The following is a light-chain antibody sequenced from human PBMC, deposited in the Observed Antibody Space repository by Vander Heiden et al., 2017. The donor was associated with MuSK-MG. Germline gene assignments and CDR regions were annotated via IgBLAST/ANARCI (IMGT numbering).Light chain of an antibody. J-gene: IGKJ4*01. CDR1: QGVGNW. Sequence: DIQMTQSPSSVSASVGDRVSITCRASQGVGNWLAWYQQKLGKAPQRLMYAVASLQSGVPSRFSGSGSGTDFTLTISSLQPEDIATYYCQQANSFPLTFGGGTEVQIK. CDR2: AVA. CDR3: QQANSFPLT. V-gene: IGKV1-12*01.